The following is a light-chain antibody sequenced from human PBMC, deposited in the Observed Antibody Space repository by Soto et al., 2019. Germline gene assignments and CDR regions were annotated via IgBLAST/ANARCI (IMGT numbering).Light chain of an antibody. CDR2: QNS. V-gene: IGLV3-1*01. Sequence: YELTQPPSVSVSPGQTASITCSGDKLGDKYACWYQQKPGQSPVLVIYQNSKRPSGIPERFSGSNSGNTATLTISGTQAMDEADYYCQAWDSSTVVFGGGTKVTVL. CDR3: QAWDSSTVV. J-gene: IGLJ2*01. CDR1: KLGDKY.